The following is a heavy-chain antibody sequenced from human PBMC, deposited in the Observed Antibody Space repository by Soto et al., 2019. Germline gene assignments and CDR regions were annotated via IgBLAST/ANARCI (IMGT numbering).Heavy chain of an antibody. D-gene: IGHD1-26*01. J-gene: IGHJ3*01. CDR3: TKRRSASVGCDAFDL. V-gene: IGHV3-9*01. CDR2: ISGNSGSS. CDR1: GFPFEDYS. Sequence: GGSLRLSCVASGFPFEDYSLHWVRQVPWKGLEWVAGISGNSGSSGYADSVRGRFTVSRDNAKNSLFLQMSSLSPEDTALYYCTKRRSASVGCDAFDLWGQGNMV.